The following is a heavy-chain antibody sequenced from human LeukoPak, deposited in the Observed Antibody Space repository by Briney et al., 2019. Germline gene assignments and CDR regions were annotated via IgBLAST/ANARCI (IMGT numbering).Heavy chain of an antibody. CDR2: IYYSGST. CDR3: ARDSPIPL. Sequence: PSETLSITCTVSGGSISSYYWSWIQQPPGEGLEWIGYIYYSGSTNYNPSLKSRVTISADTSKNQFSLKLSSVTAADTAVYYCARDSPIPLWGQGTLVTVSS. CDR1: GGSISSYY. V-gene: IGHV4-59*01. J-gene: IGHJ4*02.